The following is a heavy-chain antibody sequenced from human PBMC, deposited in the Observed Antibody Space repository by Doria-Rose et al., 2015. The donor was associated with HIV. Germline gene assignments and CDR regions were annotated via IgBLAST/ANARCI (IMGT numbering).Heavy chain of an antibody. CDR1: GGSISHYY. D-gene: IGHD1-26*01. Sequence: QVQLQESGPGLVKPSETLSLTCSVSGGSISHYYWSWIRQPPGNGLEYIGYICYTGSTNYSPSLKSRVSISIDTSKNKFSLRLSSVTAADTAVYYCARVLSGTYDYWGQGTLVTVSS. CDR3: ARVLSGTYDY. V-gene: IGHV4-59*01. J-gene: IGHJ4*02. CDR2: ICYTGST.